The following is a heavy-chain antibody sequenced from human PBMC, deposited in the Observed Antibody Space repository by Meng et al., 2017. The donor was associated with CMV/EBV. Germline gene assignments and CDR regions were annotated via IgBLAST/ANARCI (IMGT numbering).Heavy chain of an antibody. J-gene: IGHJ4*01. CDR1: GGSISSGGYY. D-gene: IGHD3/OR15-3a*01. CDR3: ARGQVDRLSFDY. V-gene: IGHV4-31*03. Sequence: SETLSLTCTVSGGSISSGGYYWSWIRQHPGKGLEWIGYIYYSGSTYYNPSLKSRVTISVDTSKNQFSLKLSSVTAADTAVYYCARGQVDRLSFDYWGHGTLVTVSS. CDR2: IYYSGST.